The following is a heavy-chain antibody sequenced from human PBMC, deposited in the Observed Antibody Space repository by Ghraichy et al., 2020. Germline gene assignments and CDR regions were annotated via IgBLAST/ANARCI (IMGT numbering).Heavy chain of an antibody. Sequence: LSRTCAASGFTFSMYGMHWVRQAPGKGLEWLAVISYDGSYKYYADSVKGRFTISRDNSKNTLYLQMNSLRAEDTAVYYCAKDGLPYSGSPRFYMDVWGKGTTVTVSS. J-gene: IGHJ6*03. V-gene: IGHV3-30*18. CDR3: AKDGLPYSGSPRFYMDV. CDR2: ISYDGSYK. D-gene: IGHD1-26*01. CDR1: GFTFSMYG.